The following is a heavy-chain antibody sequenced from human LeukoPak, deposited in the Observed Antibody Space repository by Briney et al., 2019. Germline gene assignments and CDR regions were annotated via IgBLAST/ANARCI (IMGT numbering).Heavy chain of an antibody. J-gene: IGHJ4*02. CDR3: ARQSPDYYDSSGYSWVRGTRRFDY. Sequence: SETLSLTCTVSGGSISSSSYYWGWIRQPPGKGLEWIGSIYYSGSTYYNPSLKSRVTISVDTSKNQFSLKLSSVTAADTAVYYCARQSPDYYDSSGYSWVRGTRRFDYWGQGTLVTVSS. D-gene: IGHD3-22*01. CDR1: GGSISSSSYY. CDR2: IYYSGST. V-gene: IGHV4-39*01.